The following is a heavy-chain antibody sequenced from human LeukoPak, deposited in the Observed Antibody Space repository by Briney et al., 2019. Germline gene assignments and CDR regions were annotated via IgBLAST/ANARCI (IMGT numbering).Heavy chain of an antibody. CDR2: INPNSGGT. CDR1: GYTFTDYY. J-gene: IGHJ6*04. D-gene: IGHD2-2*01. Sequence: ASVNVPCMASGYTFTDYYMHWVRQAPGQGLEWMGWINPNSGGTNSAQKFQGRVTMTRDTSISTAYMELSRLRSDDTAVYYCARATSLVLPAPDHSYYGLAVWGERWTLTVSS. CDR3: ARATSLVLPAPDHSYYGLAV. V-gene: IGHV1-2*02.